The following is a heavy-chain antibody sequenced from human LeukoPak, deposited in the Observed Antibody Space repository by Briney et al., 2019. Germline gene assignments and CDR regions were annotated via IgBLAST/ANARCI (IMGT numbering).Heavy chain of an antibody. CDR3: ARQSIPRYSSSWYYFDY. CDR1: GFTFGSYA. CDR2: ISYDGSNK. V-gene: IGHV3-30*04. J-gene: IGHJ4*02. Sequence: GRSLRLSCAASGFTFGSYAMHWVRQAPGKGLEWVALISYDGSNKYYADSVKGRFTISRDNSKNTLYLQMNSLRAEDTAVYYCARQSIPRYSSSWYYFDYWGQGTLVTVSS. D-gene: IGHD6-13*01.